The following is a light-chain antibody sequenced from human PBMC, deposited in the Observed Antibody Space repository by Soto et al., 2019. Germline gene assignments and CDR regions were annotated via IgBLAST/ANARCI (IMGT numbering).Light chain of an antibody. V-gene: IGLV1-40*01. CDR3: QCYDSSLSGYV. Sequence: QSVLTQPPSVSGAPGQRVTISCTGRSSNIGAHYDVHWYQHLTGTAPQLLIFANNNRPSGVPDRFSGSKSGTSASLAITGLRAEDEADYYCQCYDSSLSGYVFGTGTKVTVL. CDR2: ANN. CDR1: SSNIGAHYD. J-gene: IGLJ1*01.